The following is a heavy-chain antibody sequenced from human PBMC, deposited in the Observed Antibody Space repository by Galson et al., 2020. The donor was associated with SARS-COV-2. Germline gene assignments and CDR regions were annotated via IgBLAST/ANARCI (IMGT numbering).Heavy chain of an antibody. Sequence: SETLSLTCTVSGASIRSGRYHWSWIRQPAGKGLESLGRIYTSGNTNYNPSLKSRVTISLDTSKNQFSLRLRSVTAADTSVYYCARGEFFEFNYYGMDVWGEGTRVTVSS. CDR1: GASIRSGRYH. CDR3: ARGEFFEFNYYGMDV. V-gene: IGHV4-61*02. J-gene: IGHJ6*04. CDR2: IYTSGNT. D-gene: IGHD3-3*01.